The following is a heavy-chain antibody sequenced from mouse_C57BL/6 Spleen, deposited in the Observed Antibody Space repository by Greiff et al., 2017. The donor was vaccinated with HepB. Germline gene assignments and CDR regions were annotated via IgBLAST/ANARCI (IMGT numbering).Heavy chain of an antibody. CDR3: AIQSALYYFDY. CDR2: IDPEDGDT. J-gene: IGHJ2*01. Sequence: VQLQQSGAELVKPGASVKLSCTASGFNITDYYMHWVKQRTEQGLEWIGRIDPEDGDTKYAPKFQGKATITADTSSNTAYLQLSSLTSEDTAVYYCAIQSALYYFDYWGQGTTLTVSS. CDR1: GFNITDYY. V-gene: IGHV14-2*01.